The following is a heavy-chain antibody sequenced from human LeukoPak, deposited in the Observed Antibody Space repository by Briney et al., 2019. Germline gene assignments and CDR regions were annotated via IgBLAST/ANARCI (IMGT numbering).Heavy chain of an antibody. D-gene: IGHD3-16*01. Sequence: SSETLSLTCTVSGGSISSYYWSWIRQPPGKGLEWIGYIYYSGSTNYNPSLKSRVTISVDTSKNQFSLKLSSVTAADTAVYYCARGGVKLYYFDYWGQGTLVTVSS. V-gene: IGHV4-59*01. J-gene: IGHJ4*02. CDR3: ARGGVKLYYFDY. CDR2: IYYSGST. CDR1: GGSISSYY.